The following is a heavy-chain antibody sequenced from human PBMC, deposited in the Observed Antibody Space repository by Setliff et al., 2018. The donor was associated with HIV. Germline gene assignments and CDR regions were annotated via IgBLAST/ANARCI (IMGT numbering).Heavy chain of an antibody. CDR3: AQLGMVDDFDY. CDR1: GDSVSSRSYY. J-gene: IGHJ4*02. V-gene: IGHV4-61*03. CDR2: IYYSGST. Sequence: PSETLSLTCTVSGDSVSSRSYYWSWIRQPPGKGLEWIGYIYYSGSTNYNPSLKSRVTISVDTSKNNLPLKLRSVTAADTAVYYCAQLGMVDDFDYWGQGTLVTVSS. D-gene: IGHD1-1*01.